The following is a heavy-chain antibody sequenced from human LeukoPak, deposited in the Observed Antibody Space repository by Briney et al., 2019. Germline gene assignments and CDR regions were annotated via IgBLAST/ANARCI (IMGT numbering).Heavy chain of an antibody. CDR3: ARDAYEVLWFGE. V-gene: IGHV1-2*02. J-gene: IGHJ4*02. CDR2: INPNSGGT. D-gene: IGHD3-10*01. Sequence: ASVTVSCKASGYTFTGYYMHWVRQAPGQGLEWMGWINPNSGGTNYAQKFQGRVTMTRDTSISTAYMELSRLRSDDMAVYYCARDAYEVLWFGEGGQGTLVTVSS. CDR1: GYTFTGYY.